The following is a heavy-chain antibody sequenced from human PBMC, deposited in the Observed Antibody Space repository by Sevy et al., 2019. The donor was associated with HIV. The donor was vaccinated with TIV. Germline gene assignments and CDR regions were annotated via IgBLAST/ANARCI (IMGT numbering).Heavy chain of an antibody. J-gene: IGHJ4*02. CDR2: IDPSDDST. V-gene: IGHV1-46*01. CDR1: GYAFTGYS. CDR3: ARTLVSGGTIDY. D-gene: IGHD2-8*02. Sequence: ASVKVSCKTSGYAFTGYSIHWERQAPGRGLEWMGIIDPSDDSTHYAQKFQGRVIMSTDTSTTTVYMELTSLRSEDTAVYSCARTLVSGGTIDYWGQGTLVTVSS.